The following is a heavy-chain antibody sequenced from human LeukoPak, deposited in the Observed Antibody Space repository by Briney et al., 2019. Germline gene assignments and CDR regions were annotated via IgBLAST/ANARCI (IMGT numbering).Heavy chain of an antibody. CDR1: GGSISSYY. Sequence: SETLSLTCTVSGGSISSYYWSWIRQPPGKGLEWIGYIYYSGSTNYNPSLKSRVTISVDTSKTQFSLKLRSVTAADTAVYYCARDSERYSYSIWFDPWGQGTLVTVSS. CDR3: ARDSERYSYSIWFDP. J-gene: IGHJ5*02. V-gene: IGHV4-59*01. D-gene: IGHD5-18*01. CDR2: IYYSGST.